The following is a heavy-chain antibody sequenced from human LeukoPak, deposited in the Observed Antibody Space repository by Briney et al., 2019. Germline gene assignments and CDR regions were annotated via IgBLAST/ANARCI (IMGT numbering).Heavy chain of an antibody. J-gene: IGHJ4*02. CDR1: GFTFSSYW. CDR2: IKQDGSEK. V-gene: IGHV3-7*01. Sequence: GGSLRLSCAASGFTFSSYWMSWVRQAPGKGLEWVASIKQDGSEKYYVDSVKGRFTISRDNAKNSLYLQMNSPRAEDTAVYYCARLAAAGYYFDYWGQGTLVTVSS. CDR3: ARLAAAGYYFDY. D-gene: IGHD6-13*01.